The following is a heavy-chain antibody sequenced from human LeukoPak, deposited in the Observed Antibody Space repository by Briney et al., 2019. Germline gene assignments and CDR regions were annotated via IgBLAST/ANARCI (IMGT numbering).Heavy chain of an antibody. CDR3: ARDAFVVVIDQREAILYYFDY. Sequence: GGSLRLSCAASGFTFSSYAMHWVRQAPGKGLEWVAVISYDGSNKYYADSVKGRFTISRDNSKNTLYLQMNSLRAEDTAVYYCARDAFVVVIDQREAILYYFDYWGQGTLVTVSS. V-gene: IGHV3-30*01. CDR1: GFTFSSYA. J-gene: IGHJ4*02. CDR2: ISYDGSNK. D-gene: IGHD3-3*01.